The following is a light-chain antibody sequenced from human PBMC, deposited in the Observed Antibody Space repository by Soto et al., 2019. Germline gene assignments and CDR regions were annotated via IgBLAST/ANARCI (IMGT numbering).Light chain of an antibody. V-gene: IGLV2-14*01. CDR3: SSHTSSSPSYF. CDR2: DVS. J-gene: IGLJ1*01. Sequence: QSALTQPASVSGSPGQSITISCTGTSSDVGGYNYVSWYQQHPGKAPILMIYDVSNRPSGVSNRFSGSKSANTASLTISGIQAEDDADYDCSSHTSSSPSYFFGPVTKLTVL. CDR1: SSDVGGYNY.